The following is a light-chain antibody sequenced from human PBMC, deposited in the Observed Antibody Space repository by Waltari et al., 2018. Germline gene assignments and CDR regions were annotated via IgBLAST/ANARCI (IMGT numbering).Light chain of an antibody. CDR1: QSVLHRNSNKNF. CDR2: WAS. Sequence: DIVMTQSPDSLAVSLGERATINCKSSQSVLHRNSNKNFLTWYQQKPGQPPKVLIYWASRRESGFPDLFSVGGSGPDFTLTINSQPAEDEAVDYGHHTYSRPSFGQGTKLEI. V-gene: IGKV4-1*01. J-gene: IGKJ2*01. CDR3: HHTYSRPS.